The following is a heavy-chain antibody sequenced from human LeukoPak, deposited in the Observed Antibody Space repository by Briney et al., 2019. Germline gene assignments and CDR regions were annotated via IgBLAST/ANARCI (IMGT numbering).Heavy chain of an antibody. Sequence: ESGPTLVNPTQTLTLTCTCSGFSLSAGGVAMAWIRQPPGKALEWLALIYWDGDKRYSPSLNNRLTITMDTSKNQVVLRMTNMDPVDTATYYCAHRGGYGSQYFQHWGQGTLVTVSS. V-gene: IGHV2-5*02. D-gene: IGHD5-18*01. CDR3: AHRGGYGSQYFQH. CDR2: IYWDGDK. CDR1: GFSLSAGGVA. J-gene: IGHJ1*01.